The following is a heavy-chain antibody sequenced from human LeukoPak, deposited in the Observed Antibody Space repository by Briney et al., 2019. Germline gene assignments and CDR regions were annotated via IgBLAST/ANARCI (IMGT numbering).Heavy chain of an antibody. CDR2: INHSGST. Sequence: PSETLSLTCAVYGGSFSGYYWSWIRQSPGKGLEWIGEINHSGSTNYNPSLKSRVTISVDTSKNQFSLKLSSATAADTAVYYCARRWIQLWYGYWGQGTLVTVSS. CDR1: GGSFSGYY. J-gene: IGHJ4*02. CDR3: ARRWIQLWYGY. V-gene: IGHV4-34*01. D-gene: IGHD5-18*01.